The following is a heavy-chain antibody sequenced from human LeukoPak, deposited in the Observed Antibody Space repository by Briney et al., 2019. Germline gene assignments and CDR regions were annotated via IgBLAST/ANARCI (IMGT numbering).Heavy chain of an antibody. J-gene: IGHJ3*02. CDR1: GGSIRSYY. CDR3: ARHGGATMVRGVLVDAFDI. V-gene: IGHV4-59*08. Sequence: SETLSLTCTVSGGSIRSYYWSWIRQPPGKGLEWIEYIFYSGVSNYNPSLKSRVTISLDTSKNQFSLKLSSVTAADTAVYYCARHGGATMVRGVLVDAFDIWGQGTVVTVSS. CDR2: IFYSGVS. D-gene: IGHD3-10*01.